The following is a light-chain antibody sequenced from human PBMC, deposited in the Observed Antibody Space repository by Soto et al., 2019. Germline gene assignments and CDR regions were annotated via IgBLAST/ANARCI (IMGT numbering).Light chain of an antibody. Sequence: DIVMTQSPDSLAVSLGERATINCKSSQSILFSSNNKNYLAWYQQKPGQPPKLLINWASTRESGVPDRFSGSGSGTDFTLTISSLQAEDVAVYYCQQYNSAPWTFGQGTKVEIK. J-gene: IGKJ1*01. CDR2: WAS. V-gene: IGKV4-1*01. CDR3: QQYNSAPWT. CDR1: QSILFSSNNKNY.